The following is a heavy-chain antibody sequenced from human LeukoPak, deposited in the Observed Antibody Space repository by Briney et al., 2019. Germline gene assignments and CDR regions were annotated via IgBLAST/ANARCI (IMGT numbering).Heavy chain of an antibody. V-gene: IGHV3-66*01. CDR3: ARGVTYYYGSGTYHP. CDR1: EFSVGSNY. J-gene: IGHJ5*02. Sequence: GGSLRLSCAASEFSVGSNYMTWVRQAPGKGLEWVSLIYSGGSTYYADSVKGRFTISRDNSKNTLYLQMNSLRAEDTAVYYCARGVTYYYGSGTYHPWGQGTLVTVSS. D-gene: IGHD3-10*01. CDR2: IYSGGST.